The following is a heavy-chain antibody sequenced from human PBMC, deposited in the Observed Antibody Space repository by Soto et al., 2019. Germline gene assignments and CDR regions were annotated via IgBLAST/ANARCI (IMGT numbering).Heavy chain of an antibody. D-gene: IGHD3-22*01. CDR2: IYYSGST. J-gene: IGHJ4*02. V-gene: IGHV4-30-4*01. Sequence: SETLSLTCTVSGGSISSGDYYWSWIRQPPGKGLEWIGYIYYSGSTYYNPSLKSRVTISVDTSKNQFSLKLSSVTAADTAVYYCARGATYYYDSSGYPYFDYRGQGTLVTVSS. CDR1: GGSISSGDYY. CDR3: ARGATYYYDSSGYPYFDY.